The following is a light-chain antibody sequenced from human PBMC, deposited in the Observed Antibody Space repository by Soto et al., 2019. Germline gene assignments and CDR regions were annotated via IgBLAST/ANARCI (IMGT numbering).Light chain of an antibody. CDR3: QQYNNWIN. CDR2: AAS. CDR1: QSISIN. V-gene: IGKV3-15*01. Sequence: ELVLSQSPATLSVTPMEIAIFFSRASQSISINLAWYQQKPGQAPRLLIYAASNRAAGVPARFSGSWSGTEFTRTVVSLQSEDCAVYYCQQYNNWINIGQGTRLEIK. J-gene: IGKJ5*01.